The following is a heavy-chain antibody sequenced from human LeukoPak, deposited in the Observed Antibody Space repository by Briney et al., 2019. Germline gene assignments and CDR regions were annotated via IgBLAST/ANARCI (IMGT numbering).Heavy chain of an antibody. CDR3: ARQEGVYSSSWFDY. CDR2: IYYSGST. D-gene: IGHD6-13*01. V-gene: IGHV4-59*08. Sequence: SETLSLTCTVSGGSISSYYWSWIRQPPGKGLEWIGYIYYSGSTNYNPSLKSRVTISVDTSKNQFSLKLSSVTAADTAVYYCARQEGVYSSSWFDYWGQGTLVTVSS. J-gene: IGHJ4*02. CDR1: GGSISSYY.